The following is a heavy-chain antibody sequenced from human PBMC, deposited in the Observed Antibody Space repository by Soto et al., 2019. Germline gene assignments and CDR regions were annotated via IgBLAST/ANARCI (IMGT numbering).Heavy chain of an antibody. CDR2: IYNSGST. CDR3: ARERTSASRHNWLDP. V-gene: IGHV4-30-2*01. CDR1: GGSISSGGYS. Sequence: QLQLQESGSGLVKPSQTLSLTCAVSGGSISSGGYSWSWLRQPPGKGLEWIGSIYNSGSTYYNPSIMSRVTISLARSKKQVSPKLSSVTAAETAVYYCARERTSASRHNWLDPWGQGTLVTVSS. D-gene: IGHD3-10*01. J-gene: IGHJ5*02.